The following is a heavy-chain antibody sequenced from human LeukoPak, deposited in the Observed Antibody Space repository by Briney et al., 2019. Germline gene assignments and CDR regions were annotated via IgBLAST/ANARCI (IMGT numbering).Heavy chain of an antibody. CDR1: GFTFSSYS. Sequence: GGSLRLSCAASGFTFSSYSMNWVRQAPGKGLGWVSSISSSSSYIYYADSVKGRFTISRDNAKNSLYLQMNSLRAEDTAVYYCARTMVRGVNPFDYWGQGTLVTVSS. J-gene: IGHJ4*02. CDR2: ISSSSSYI. CDR3: ARTMVRGVNPFDY. D-gene: IGHD3-10*01. V-gene: IGHV3-21*01.